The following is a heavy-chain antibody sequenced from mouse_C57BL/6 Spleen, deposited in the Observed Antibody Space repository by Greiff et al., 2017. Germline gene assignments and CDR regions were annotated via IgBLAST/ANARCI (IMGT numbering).Heavy chain of an antibody. CDR3: ARGDSDGYYAMDE. CDR1: GFTFRDYY. D-gene: IGHD3-1*01. J-gene: IGHJ4*01. Sequence: EVNVVESEGGLVQPGSSMKLSCTASGFTFRDYYMAWVRQVPEKSLEWVANSNYDGSSTYYLDSLKSRFIISRDNAKNMLYLQLSRLKTEDTAAYYCARGDSDGYYAMDECGKGTSVNVAA. CDR2: SNYDGSST. V-gene: IGHV5-16*01.